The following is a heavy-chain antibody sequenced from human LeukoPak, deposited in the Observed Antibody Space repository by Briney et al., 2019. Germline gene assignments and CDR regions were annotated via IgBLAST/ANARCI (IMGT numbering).Heavy chain of an antibody. Sequence: GGSLRLSCAASGFTFSSYWMHWVRQAPGKGLVWVSRINSDGSSTSYADSVKGRFTISRDNAKNTLYLQMNSLRAEDTAVYYCARVEHYDILTGYSRYYYYYMDVWGKGTTVTVSS. V-gene: IGHV3-74*01. J-gene: IGHJ6*03. CDR3: ARVEHYDILTGYSRYYYYYMDV. CDR1: GFTFSSYW. CDR2: INSDGSST. D-gene: IGHD3-9*01.